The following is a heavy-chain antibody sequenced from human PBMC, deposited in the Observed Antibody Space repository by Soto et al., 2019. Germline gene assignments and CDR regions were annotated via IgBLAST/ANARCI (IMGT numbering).Heavy chain of an antibody. CDR2: IYYSGST. D-gene: IGHD5-18*01. J-gene: IGHJ4*02. CDR3: ARAPSTAMVVVGEFDY. CDR1: GGSISSGGYY. Sequence: QVQLQESGPGLVKPSQTLSLTCTVSGGSISSGGYYWSWIRQHPGKGLEWIGYIYYSGSTYYNPSLQSRVTISVDTSKNHFSLKLSSVTAADTAVYYCARAPSTAMVVVGEFDYWGQGTLVTVSS. V-gene: IGHV4-31*03.